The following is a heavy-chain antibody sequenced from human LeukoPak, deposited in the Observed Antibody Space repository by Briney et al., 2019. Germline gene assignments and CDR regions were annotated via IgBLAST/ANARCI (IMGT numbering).Heavy chain of an antibody. J-gene: IGHJ4*02. Sequence: GGSLRLSCAVSGFTFSNFWMSWVRQAPGRRLEWVANIHPEGNEKYHVESVKGRFTISRDNTKNLLFLQMNALRVEDTAVYYCARGDDFSGDHWGQGTLVTVSS. V-gene: IGHV3-7*04. CDR2: IHPEGNEK. D-gene: IGHD1-1*01. CDR3: ARGDDFSGDH. CDR1: GFTFSNFW.